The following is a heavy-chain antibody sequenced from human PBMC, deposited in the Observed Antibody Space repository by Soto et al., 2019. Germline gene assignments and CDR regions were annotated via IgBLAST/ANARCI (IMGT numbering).Heavy chain of an antibody. CDR2: IYYSGST. J-gene: IGHJ6*03. CDR1: GGSISSSSYY. D-gene: IGHD3-10*01. Sequence: PSETLSLTCTVSGGSISSSSYYWGWIRQPPGKGLEWIGSIYYSGSTYYNPSLKSRVTISVDTSKNQFSLKLSSVTAADTAVYYCASAQRWFGPFTHYYYMDVWGKGTTVTVSS. V-gene: IGHV4-39*01. CDR3: ASAQRWFGPFTHYYYMDV.